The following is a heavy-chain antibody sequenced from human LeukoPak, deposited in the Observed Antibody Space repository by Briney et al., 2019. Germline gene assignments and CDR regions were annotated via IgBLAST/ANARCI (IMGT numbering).Heavy chain of an antibody. CDR3: AAYDFWSGYPLDP. V-gene: IGHV1-18*01. D-gene: IGHD3-3*01. Sequence: ASVTVSCTTSVYTFTTYSIIWVRQAPGRGLEWVGWISPSNGHTNYAQKLQDRVTMTTYTSTSTVYMELRSLRSDDTAVYYCAAYDFWSGYPLDPWGQGTLVTVSS. J-gene: IGHJ5*02. CDR1: VYTFTTYS. CDR2: ISPSNGHT.